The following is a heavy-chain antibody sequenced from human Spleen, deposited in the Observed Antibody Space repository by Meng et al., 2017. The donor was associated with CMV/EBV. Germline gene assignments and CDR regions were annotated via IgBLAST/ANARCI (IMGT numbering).Heavy chain of an antibody. D-gene: IGHD5-18*01. CDR3: ARDLSGYSYEYYFDY. Sequence: WVTGRLKPSETRPRPWAVYGGSVSGYYCSGIHQPPGKGLEWIGEINHRGSTNYNPCLKSRVTISVDTSKTQFSLKLSSVTAADTAVYYCARDLSGYSYEYYFDYWGQGTLVTVSS. CDR1: GGSVSGYY. CDR2: INHRGST. J-gene: IGHJ4*02. V-gene: IGHV4-34*01.